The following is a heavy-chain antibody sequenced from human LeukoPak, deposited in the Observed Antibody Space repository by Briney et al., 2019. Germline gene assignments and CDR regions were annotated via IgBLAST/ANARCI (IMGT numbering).Heavy chain of an antibody. CDR1: GGTFSSYA. CDR2: INPNNGDT. D-gene: IGHD2-15*01. V-gene: IGHV1-2*02. Sequence: ASVKVSCKASGGTFSSYAISWVRQAPGQGLEWMGWINPNNGDTNYAQRFQGRVTMTRDTSISAAYMELSRLRSDDTAVYYCARDKDMGSSGGGNDYWGQGTLVAVSS. J-gene: IGHJ4*02. CDR3: ARDKDMGSSGGGNDY.